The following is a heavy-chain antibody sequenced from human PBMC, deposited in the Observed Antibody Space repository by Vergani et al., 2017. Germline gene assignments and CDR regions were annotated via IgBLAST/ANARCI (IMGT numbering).Heavy chain of an antibody. J-gene: IGHJ6*03. V-gene: IGHV3-9*01. D-gene: IGHD3-16*02. CDR1: GFNLDDYA. CDR2: ISWNVGSK. Sequence: EVQLVESGGGLVQPGRSLRLSCAASGFNLDDYAMHWVRQAPGKGPEWVSGISWNVGSKGYADSVKGRFTISRDNAKNSLYLQMNSLRAEDTAFYYCAKDGFDKVWESYRHFYYYYMDVWGKGTTVTVSS. CDR3: AKDGFDKVWESYRHFYYYYMDV.